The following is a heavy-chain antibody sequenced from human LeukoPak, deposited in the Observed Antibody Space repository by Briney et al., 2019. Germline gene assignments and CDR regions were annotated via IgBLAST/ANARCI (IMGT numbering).Heavy chain of an antibody. CDR1: GYTFTSYD. CDR2: MNPNSGNT. D-gene: IGHD2-2*01. Sequence: GASVKVSCKASGYTFTSYDINWVRQATGQGLEWMGRMNPNSGNTGYAQEFQGRVTITRNTSISTAYMELSSLRSEDTAVYYCARAYCSSTSCYLRFDPWGQGTLVTVSS. J-gene: IGHJ5*02. CDR3: ARAYCSSTSCYLRFDP. V-gene: IGHV1-8*03.